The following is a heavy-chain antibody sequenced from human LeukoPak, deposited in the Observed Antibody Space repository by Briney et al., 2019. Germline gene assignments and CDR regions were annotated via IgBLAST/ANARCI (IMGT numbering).Heavy chain of an antibody. CDR2: IRYDGSNK. J-gene: IGHJ4*02. V-gene: IGHV3-30*02. CDR1: GFTFSSYG. Sequence: GGSLRLSCAASGFTFSSYGMHWVRQAPGKGLEWVAFIRYDGSNKYYADSVKGRFTISRDNSKNTLYLQMNSLRAEDTAVYYCAKDQKYSGSYFDYWGQGTLVTVSS. D-gene: IGHD1-26*01. CDR3: AKDQKYSGSYFDY.